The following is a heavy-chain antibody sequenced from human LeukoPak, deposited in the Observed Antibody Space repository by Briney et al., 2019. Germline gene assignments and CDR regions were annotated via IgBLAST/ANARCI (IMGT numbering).Heavy chain of an antibody. J-gene: IGHJ2*01. CDR3: AKMHSSGWSFDL. V-gene: IGHV3-11*01. D-gene: IGHD6-19*01. CDR1: GFTFSDYY. CDR2: ISDSGTTI. Sequence: PGGSLRLSCAASGFTFSDYYMSWVRQAPGKGLEWVSYISDSGTTIYYTDSVKGRFTISRDNAKNSLYLQMNSLRAEVTAVYYCAKMHSSGWSFDLWGRGTLVTVSS.